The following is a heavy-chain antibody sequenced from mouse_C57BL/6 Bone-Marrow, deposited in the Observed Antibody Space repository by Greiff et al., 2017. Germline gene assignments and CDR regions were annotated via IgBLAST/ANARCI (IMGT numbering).Heavy chain of an antibody. D-gene: IGHD2-1*01. CDR1: GYAFSSSW. J-gene: IGHJ4*01. CDR3: ARRGKVIYPYAMDY. CDR2: IYPGDGDT. Sequence: VQLQQSGPELVKPGASVKISCKASGYAFSSSWMNWVKQRPGKGLEWIGRIYPGDGDTNYNGKFKGKATLTADKSSSTAYMQLSSLTSEDSAVYFCARRGKVIYPYAMDYWGQGTSVTVSS. V-gene: IGHV1-82*01.